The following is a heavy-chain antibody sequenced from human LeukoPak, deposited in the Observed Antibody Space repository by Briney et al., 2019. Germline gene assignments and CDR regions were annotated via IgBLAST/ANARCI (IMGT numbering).Heavy chain of an antibody. J-gene: IGHJ4*02. D-gene: IGHD6-13*01. Sequence: GGSLRLSCAASGFTFSSYGMHWVRQAPGKGLEWVAVIWYDGSNKYYADSMKGRFTIYRDNSKNTLYLQMNSLRAEDTAVYYCAKDILAAAGEGGFDYWGQGTLVTVSS. CDR3: AKDILAAAGEGGFDY. CDR1: GFTFSSYG. CDR2: IWYDGSNK. V-gene: IGHV3-33*06.